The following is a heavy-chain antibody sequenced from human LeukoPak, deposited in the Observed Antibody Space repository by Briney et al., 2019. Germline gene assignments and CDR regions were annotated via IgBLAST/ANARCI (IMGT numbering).Heavy chain of an antibody. J-gene: IGHJ4*02. Sequence: SETLSLTCTVSGGSISSSSYYWGWIRQPPGKGLEWIGSIYYSGSTCYNPSLKSRVTISVDTSKNQFSLKLSSVTAADTAVYYCARATGIAAALDYWGQGTLVTVSS. CDR1: GGSISSSSYY. D-gene: IGHD6-13*01. V-gene: IGHV4-39*07. CDR3: ARATGIAAALDY. CDR2: IYYSGST.